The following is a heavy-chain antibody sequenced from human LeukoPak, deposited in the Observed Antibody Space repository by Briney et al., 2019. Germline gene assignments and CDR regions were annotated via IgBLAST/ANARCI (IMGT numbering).Heavy chain of an antibody. Sequence: NASETLSLTCAVYGGSFSGYYWSWIRQPPGKGLEWIGEINHSGSTNYNPSLKSRVTISVDTSKNQFSLKLSSVTAADTAVYYCASTNLNVVRGVLNWFDPWGQGTLVTVSS. CDR1: GGSFSGYY. V-gene: IGHV4-34*01. CDR2: INHSGST. J-gene: IGHJ5*02. D-gene: IGHD3-10*01. CDR3: ASTNLNVVRGVLNWFDP.